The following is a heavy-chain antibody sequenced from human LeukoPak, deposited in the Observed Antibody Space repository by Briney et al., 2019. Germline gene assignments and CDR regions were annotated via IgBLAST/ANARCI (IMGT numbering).Heavy chain of an antibody. CDR3: ARANWSYGMDV. J-gene: IGHJ6*04. V-gene: IGHV4-59*01. Sequence: SETLSLTCTVSGGSISSYYWSWIRQPPGKGLEWIGYIYYSGSTNYNPPLKSRVTISVDTSKNQFSLKLSSVTAADTAVYYCARANWSYGMDVWGKGTTVTVSS. CDR1: GGSISSYY. D-gene: IGHD1-1*01. CDR2: IYYSGST.